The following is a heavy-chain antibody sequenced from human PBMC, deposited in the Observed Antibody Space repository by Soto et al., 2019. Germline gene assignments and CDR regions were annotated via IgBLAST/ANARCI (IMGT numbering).Heavy chain of an antibody. CDR2: INHSGST. CDR3: ARRYGGTFDD. Sequence: SDTLSLTCAVYGGSFSGYYWSWIRQPPGKGLEWIGEINHSGSTNYNPSLKSRVTISVDTSKNQFSLKLSSVTAADTAVYYCARRYGGTFDDWRQGSLVTVSS. V-gene: IGHV4-34*01. J-gene: IGHJ4*02. D-gene: IGHD2-15*01. CDR1: GGSFSGYY.